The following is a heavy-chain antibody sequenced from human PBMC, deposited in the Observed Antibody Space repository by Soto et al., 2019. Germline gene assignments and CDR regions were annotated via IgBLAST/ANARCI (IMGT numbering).Heavy chain of an antibody. D-gene: IGHD1-7*01. CDR3: EGGPRNWNYLGALAY. J-gene: IGHJ4*02. CDR1: GGSVSSGSYY. V-gene: IGHV4-61*01. Sequence: PSETLSLTCTVSGGSVSSGSYYWSWIRQPPGKGLEWIGYIYYSGSTNYNPSLKSRVTISVDTSKNQFSLKLSSVTAADTAVYYCEGGPRNWNYLGALAYWGQGTLVTVYS. CDR2: IYYSGST.